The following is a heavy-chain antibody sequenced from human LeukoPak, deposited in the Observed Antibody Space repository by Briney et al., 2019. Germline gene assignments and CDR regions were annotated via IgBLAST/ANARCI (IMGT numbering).Heavy chain of an antibody. Sequence: GGSLRLSCAASGFTFSSYWMSWVRQAPGKGLEWVANIKQDGSEKYYLDSVKGRFTISRDNAKNSLYLQMNSLRAEDTAVYYCARAQVSFWYYDYWSGSFDYWGQGTLVTVSS. D-gene: IGHD3-3*01. CDR2: IKQDGSEK. CDR1: GFTFSSYW. V-gene: IGHV3-7*01. CDR3: ARAQVSFWYYDYWSGSFDY. J-gene: IGHJ4*02.